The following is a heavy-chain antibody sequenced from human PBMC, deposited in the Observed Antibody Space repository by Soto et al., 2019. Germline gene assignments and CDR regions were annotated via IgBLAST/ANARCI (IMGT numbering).Heavy chain of an antibody. V-gene: IGHV1-69*13. CDR3: ARHPLGYCSSTSCSEYYCYGMDV. J-gene: IGHJ6*02. CDR2: IIPIFGTA. CDR1: GGTFSSYA. Sequence: SVKVSCKASGGTFSSYAISWVRQAPGQGLEWMGGIIPIFGTANYAQKFQGRVTITADESTSTAYMELSSLRSEDTAVYYCARHPLGYCSSTSCSEYYCYGMDVWGQGTTVTVSS. D-gene: IGHD2-2*01.